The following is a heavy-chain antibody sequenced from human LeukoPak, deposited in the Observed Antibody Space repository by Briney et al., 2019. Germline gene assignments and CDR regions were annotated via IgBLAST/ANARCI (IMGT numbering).Heavy chain of an antibody. Sequence: SETLSLTCTVSGGSISSYYWSWIRQPPGKGLEWIGYIYYSGSTNYNPSLKSRVTISVDTSKNQFSLKLSSVTAADTAVYYCARAGPPPTFYYYGMDVWGQGTTVTVSS. V-gene: IGHV4-59*08. CDR2: IYYSGST. J-gene: IGHJ6*02. D-gene: IGHD3-16*01. CDR3: ARAGPPPTFYYYGMDV. CDR1: GGSISSYY.